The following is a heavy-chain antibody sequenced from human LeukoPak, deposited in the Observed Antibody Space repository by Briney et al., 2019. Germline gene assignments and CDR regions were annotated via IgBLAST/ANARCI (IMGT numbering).Heavy chain of an antibody. CDR3: ARRGFGSENWFDP. CDR1: GYTFSNYW. V-gene: IGHV5-51*01. J-gene: IGHJ5*02. D-gene: IGHD6-25*01. CDR2: ILPSDSDY. Sequence: GESLKISSNGSGYTFSNYWIGWVRQMPGKGLEWMGIILPSDSDYRYSTSFQGQVAILADKSISTAYLQWSSLKASDTAMYYCARRGFGSENWFDPWGQGTLVTVSS.